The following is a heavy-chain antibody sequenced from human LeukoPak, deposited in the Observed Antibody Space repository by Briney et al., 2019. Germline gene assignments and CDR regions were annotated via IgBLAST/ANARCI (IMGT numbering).Heavy chain of an antibody. V-gene: IGHV3-7*01. D-gene: IGHD3-22*01. Sequence: GGSLRLSCAASGFTFSSYWMSWVRQAPGKGLEWVANIKQDGSEKYYVDSVKGRFTISRDNAKNSLYLQMNSLRAEDTVVYYCARQYYYDSSGLNYWGQGTLVTVSS. J-gene: IGHJ4*02. CDR1: GFTFSSYW. CDR2: IKQDGSEK. CDR3: ARQYYYDSSGLNY.